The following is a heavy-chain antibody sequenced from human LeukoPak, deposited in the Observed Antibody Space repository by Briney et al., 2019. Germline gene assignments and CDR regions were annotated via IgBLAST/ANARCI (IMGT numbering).Heavy chain of an antibody. CDR1: GFTFDDYG. Sequence: PGGSLRLSCAASGFTFDDYGMGWVRQVPGKGLEWVSALNWNGGNTAYADSVKGRFTISRDNAKNSLYLQMNSLRVEDTAVYYCAREDTSMVATDYWGQGTLVTVSS. V-gene: IGHV3-20*04. D-gene: IGHD4/OR15-4a*01. CDR3: AREDTSMVATDY. J-gene: IGHJ4*02. CDR2: LNWNGGNT.